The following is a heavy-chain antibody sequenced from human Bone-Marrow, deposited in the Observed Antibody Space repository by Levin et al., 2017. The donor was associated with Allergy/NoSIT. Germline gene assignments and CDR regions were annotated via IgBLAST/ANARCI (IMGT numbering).Heavy chain of an antibody. CDR1: GDAISHKY. D-gene: IGHD3-10*01. J-gene: IGHJ4*02. Sequence: ASETLSLTCTVSGVSGDAISHKYCAWIRQPPGKGLEYIGFIYYVGSTDYNPSLKSRVTMSVDTSKNQFSLKLNSVTPADTAVYYCTSGTAYGAGTSPPDSWGQGTLVTVTS. CDR2: IYYVGST. V-gene: IGHV4-59*01. CDR3: TSGTAYGAGTSPPDS.